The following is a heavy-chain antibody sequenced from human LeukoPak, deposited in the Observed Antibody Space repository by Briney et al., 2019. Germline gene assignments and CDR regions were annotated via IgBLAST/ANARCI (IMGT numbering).Heavy chain of an antibody. CDR3: ARDRESYYYGSGRSSAFDY. CDR2: ISAYNGNT. V-gene: IGHV1-18*01. Sequence: GASVKVSCKASGYTFTSYGISWVRQAPGQGLEWMGWISAYNGNTNYAQKLQGRVTMTTDTSTSTAYMELRSLRSDDTAVYYCARDRESYYYGSGRSSAFDYWGQGTLVTVSS. CDR1: GYTFTSYG. D-gene: IGHD3-10*01. J-gene: IGHJ4*02.